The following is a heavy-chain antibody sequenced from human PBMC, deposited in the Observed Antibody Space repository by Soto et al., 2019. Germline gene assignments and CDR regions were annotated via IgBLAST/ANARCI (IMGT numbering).Heavy chain of an antibody. V-gene: IGHV3-21*01. D-gene: IGHD2-2*01. CDR2: ISSSSSYI. CDR3: ARVVPAAFNWFDP. Sequence: LRLSCAASGFTFSSYSMNWVRQAPWKGLEWVSSISSSSSYIYYADSVKGRFTISRDNAKNSLYLQMNSLRAEDTAVYYCARVVPAAFNWFDPWGQGTLVTVSS. J-gene: IGHJ5*02. CDR1: GFTFSSYS.